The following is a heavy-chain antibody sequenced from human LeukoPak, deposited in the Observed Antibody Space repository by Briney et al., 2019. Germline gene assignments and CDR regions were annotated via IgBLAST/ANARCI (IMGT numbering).Heavy chain of an antibody. V-gene: IGHV1-46*01. D-gene: IGHD3-9*01. CDR1: GYTFTSYY. CDR3: ARGHRYFDWLIDSSGIARWFDP. J-gene: IGHJ5*02. Sequence: ASVKVSCKASGYTFTSYYMHWVRQAPGQGLEWMGIINPSGGSTSYARKFQGRVTMTRDTSTSTVYMELSSLRSEDTAVYYCARGHRYFDWLIDSSGIARWFDPWGQGTLVTVSS. CDR2: INPSGGST.